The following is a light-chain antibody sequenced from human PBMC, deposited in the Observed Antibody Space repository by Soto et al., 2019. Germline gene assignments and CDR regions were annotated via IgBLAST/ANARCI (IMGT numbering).Light chain of an antibody. CDR2: GAS. J-gene: IGKJ1*01. CDR3: QQYGSSPKT. Sequence: EIVLTQSPGTLSLSPGERATLSCRASQRVSGSYLAWYQQKPGQAPSLLIYGASTRATGIPDRFSGSGSGTDFTLTISRLEAEDFAVYYCQQYGSSPKTFGQGTKVEIK. V-gene: IGKV3-20*01. CDR1: QRVSGSY.